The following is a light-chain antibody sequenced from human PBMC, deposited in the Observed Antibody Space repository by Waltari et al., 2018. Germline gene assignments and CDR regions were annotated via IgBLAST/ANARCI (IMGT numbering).Light chain of an antibody. V-gene: IGKV1-39*01. J-gene: IGKJ4*01. CDR2: HAS. Sequence: DIQITQSPSSLAASIGDRVTITCRASQSISEYLNWYQHKPGKAPKLLIYHASSLQSGVPSRFSGSGSGTDFTLTISNLQPEDLATYYCQQSFSTSVLTFGGGTKVEIK. CDR1: QSISEY. CDR3: QQSFSTSVLT.